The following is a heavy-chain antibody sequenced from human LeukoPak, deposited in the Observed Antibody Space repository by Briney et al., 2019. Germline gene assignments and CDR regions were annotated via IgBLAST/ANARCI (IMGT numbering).Heavy chain of an antibody. CDR3: ARVSGYHWESFYDY. Sequence: SETLSLTCTVSGGSISSSGYCWGWIRQPPGKGLEWIGSIDYSGNTNYNPSLKSRVTISVDTSKNQFSLKLRSVTAADTAVYYCARVSGYHWESFYDYWGQGTLVTVSS. J-gene: IGHJ4*02. V-gene: IGHV4-39*07. CDR1: GGSISSSGYC. CDR2: IDYSGNT. D-gene: IGHD5-12*01.